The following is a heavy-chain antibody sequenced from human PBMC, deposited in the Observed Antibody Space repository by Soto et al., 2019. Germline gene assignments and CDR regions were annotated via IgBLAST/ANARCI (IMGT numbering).Heavy chain of an antibody. CDR2: ISDRGGST. D-gene: IGHD3-22*01. V-gene: IGHV3-23*01. CDR1: VFTHSNFA. Sequence: GSLRLSCAASVFTHSNFAMSWVRQAPGKGLEWVAVISDRGGSTDYAASVKGRFTISRDNSNNTVYLQMNNLRAEDTAVYYCARDEYYYDSSGYYRFDQWGQGTLVTVSS. J-gene: IGHJ4*02. CDR3: ARDEYYYDSSGYYRFDQ.